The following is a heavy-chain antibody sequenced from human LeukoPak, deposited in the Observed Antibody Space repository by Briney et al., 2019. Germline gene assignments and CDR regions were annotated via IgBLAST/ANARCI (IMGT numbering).Heavy chain of an antibody. V-gene: IGHV3-23*01. CDR3: AKGEYSSGWYRWQYYFDY. CDR2: ISGSGGST. Sequence: GGSLRLSCAASGFTFSSYAMSWVRQAPGKGLEWVSAISGSGGSTYYADSVKGRFTISRDNSKNTLYLQMNSLRAEDTAVYYCAKGEYSSGWYRWQYYFDYWGQGTLVTVSS. CDR1: GFTFSSYA. D-gene: IGHD6-19*01. J-gene: IGHJ4*02.